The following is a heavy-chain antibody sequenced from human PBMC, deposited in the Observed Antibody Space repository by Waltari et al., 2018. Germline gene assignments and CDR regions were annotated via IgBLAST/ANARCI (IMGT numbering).Heavy chain of an antibody. D-gene: IGHD6-6*01. CDR2: IKQDGSEK. V-gene: IGHV3-7*01. Sequence: EVQLLESVGGLVPPGGSLSPSSAAFGSPFSTYGLSWFRQAPGKGLEWVANIKQDGSEKYYVDSVKGRFTISRDNAKNSLYLQMNSLRAEDTAVYYCASGSSSQYFDYWGQGTLVTVSS. J-gene: IGHJ4*02. CDR3: ASGSSSQYFDY. CDR1: GSPFSTYG.